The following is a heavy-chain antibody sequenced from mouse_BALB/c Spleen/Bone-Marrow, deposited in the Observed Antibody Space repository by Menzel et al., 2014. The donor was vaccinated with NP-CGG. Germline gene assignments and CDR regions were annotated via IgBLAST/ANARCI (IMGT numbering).Heavy chain of an antibody. D-gene: IGHD1-2*01. CDR1: GYTFSSDY. CDR2: INPSNGGT. V-gene: IGHV1S81*02. Sequence: VQRVESGAELVKPGASVKLSCKASGYTFSSDYMYWVKQRPGQGLEWIGEINPSNGGTNFNEKFKSKATLTVDKSSSTAYMQLSSLTSEDSAVYYCTRSRRAMDYWGQGTSVTVSS. CDR3: TRSRRAMDY. J-gene: IGHJ4*01.